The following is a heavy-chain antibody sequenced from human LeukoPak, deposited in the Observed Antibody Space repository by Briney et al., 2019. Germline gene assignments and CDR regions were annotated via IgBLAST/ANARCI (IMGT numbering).Heavy chain of an antibody. Sequence: GASVKVSCKASGYTFTSYAMHWVRQAPGQRLEWMGWINAGNGNTKYSQKFQGIVTITRDTSASTAYMELSSLRSEDTAVYYCARELMGSSWYQDWGQGTLVTVSS. CDR3: ARELMGSSWYQD. CDR2: INAGNGNT. J-gene: IGHJ4*02. D-gene: IGHD6-13*01. V-gene: IGHV1-3*01. CDR1: GYTFTSYA.